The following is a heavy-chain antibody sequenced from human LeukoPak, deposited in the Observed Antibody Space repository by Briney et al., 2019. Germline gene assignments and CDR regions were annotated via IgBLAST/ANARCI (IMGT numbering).Heavy chain of an antibody. D-gene: IGHD3-22*01. V-gene: IGHV4-39*01. CDR3: ARQNSQWLLLRAPTFFDY. CDR2: IYYSGST. Sequence: SETLSLTCSVSGGSISSSSYYWGWIRQPPGKGLEWIGSIYYSGSTYYNPSLKSRVTISVDTSKNQFSLKLSSVTAADTAVYYCARQNSQWLLLRAPTFFDYWGQGTLVTVSS. CDR1: GGSISSSSYY. J-gene: IGHJ4*02.